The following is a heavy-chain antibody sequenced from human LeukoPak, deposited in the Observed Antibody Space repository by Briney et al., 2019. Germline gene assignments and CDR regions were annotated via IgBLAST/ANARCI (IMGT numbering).Heavy chain of an antibody. Sequence: SETLSLTCAVSGYSISSSNYWGWIRQPPGKGLEWIGYIYYSESTNYNPSLKSRVTISVDTSKNQISLKLSSVTAADTAVYYCARDGEVEDSSGYIWFDPWGQGTLVTVSS. J-gene: IGHJ5*02. V-gene: IGHV4-61*05. CDR1: GYSISSSNY. CDR2: IYYSEST. D-gene: IGHD3-22*01. CDR3: ARDGEVEDSSGYIWFDP.